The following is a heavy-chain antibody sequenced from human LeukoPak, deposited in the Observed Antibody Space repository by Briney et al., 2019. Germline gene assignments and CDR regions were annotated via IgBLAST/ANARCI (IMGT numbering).Heavy chain of an antibody. CDR2: VYYSGNT. CDR3: ARRANNYGSGYFDY. CDR1: GGSISSSY. J-gene: IGHJ4*02. V-gene: IGHV4-59*08. D-gene: IGHD3-10*01. Sequence: NPSETLSLTCTVSGGSISSSYWSWIRQPPGKELEWSGYVYYSGNTNYNPSLKSRVTISIDTSKNQFSLRLNSVTAADTAVYYCARRANNYGSGYFDYWGQGTLVTVSS.